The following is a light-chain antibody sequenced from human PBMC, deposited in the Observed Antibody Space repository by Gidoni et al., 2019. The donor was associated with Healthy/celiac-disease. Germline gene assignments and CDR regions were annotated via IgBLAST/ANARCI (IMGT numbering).Light chain of an antibody. CDR3: HQHDSTPSLT. V-gene: IGKV4-1*01. Sequence: DIVLTQSPASLAVSLAEGATITCKSSQSVLYSSNNKNNLAWYQQKPGQPPKLLIYWASTRESGVPDRFSGSGAGKDVTPTISIRQAQDVSVYYCHQHDSTPSLTFXPXTKVDIK. J-gene: IGKJ3*01. CDR1: QSVLYSSNNKNN. CDR2: WAS.